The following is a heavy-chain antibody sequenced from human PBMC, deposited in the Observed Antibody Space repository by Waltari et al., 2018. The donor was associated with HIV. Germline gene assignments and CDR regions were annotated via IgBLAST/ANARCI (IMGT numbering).Heavy chain of an antibody. CDR1: GGSISSSSYY. J-gene: IGHJ5*02. Sequence: QLQLQESGPGLVKPSETLSLTCTVSGGSISSSSYYWGWIRQPPGKGLGWIGGIYYSGSTYYNPSLKSRVTISVDTSKNQFSLKLSSVTAADTAVYYCARVTPGKTSPHTFSPHNWFDPWGQGTLVTVSS. CDR3: ARVTPGKTSPHTFSPHNWFDP. CDR2: IYYSGST. V-gene: IGHV4-39*07. D-gene: IGHD6-13*01.